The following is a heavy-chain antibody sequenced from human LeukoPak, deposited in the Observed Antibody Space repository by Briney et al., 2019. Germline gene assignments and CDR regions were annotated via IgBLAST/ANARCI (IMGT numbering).Heavy chain of an antibody. V-gene: IGHV4-39*01. Sequence: PSETLSLTCTVSSGSTSSSDYYWGWIRQPPGKGLEWIRSIYYSGSTYYNPSLKSRVTISVDTSKNQFSLKLSSVTAADTAVYYCARTGSSSIDYWGRGTLVTVSS. CDR1: SGSTSSSDYY. D-gene: IGHD6-6*01. CDR3: ARTGSSSIDY. J-gene: IGHJ4*02. CDR2: IYYSGST.